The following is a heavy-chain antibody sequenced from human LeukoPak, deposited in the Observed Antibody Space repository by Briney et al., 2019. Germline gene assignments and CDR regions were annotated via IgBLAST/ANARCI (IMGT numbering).Heavy chain of an antibody. CDR3: ARGYGDYQSRYYYMDV. D-gene: IGHD4-17*01. Sequence: PSETLSLTCTVSGDSISSSSYYWGWIRQPPGKGLEWIGNINYSGRTYYNPSLKSRVTISVDTSKNQFSLKLSSVTAADTAVYYCARGYGDYQSRYYYMDVWGKGTTVTVSS. CDR1: GDSISSSSYY. J-gene: IGHJ6*03. CDR2: INYSGRT. V-gene: IGHV4-39*07.